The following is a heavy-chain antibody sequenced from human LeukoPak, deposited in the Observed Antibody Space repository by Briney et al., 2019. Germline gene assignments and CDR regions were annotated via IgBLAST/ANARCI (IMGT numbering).Heavy chain of an antibody. CDR2: LYDSGST. J-gene: IGHJ5*02. Sequence: PSETLSLTCTVSGASISNLYLSWIRQPAGKGLEWIGRLYDSGSTNYNPSLKSRVTMSVDTSTNQFFLKMTSVTAADTGVYSCVRDSGTTGEVKFDPWGRGTLVTVSS. CDR1: GASISNLY. D-gene: IGHD3-10*01. CDR3: VRDSGTTGEVKFDP. V-gene: IGHV4-4*07.